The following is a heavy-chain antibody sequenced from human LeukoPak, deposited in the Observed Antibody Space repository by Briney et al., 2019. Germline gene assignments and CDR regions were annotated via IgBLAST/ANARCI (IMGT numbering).Heavy chain of an antibody. D-gene: IGHD5-24*01. CDR3: ARDGRDGYSLFDY. V-gene: IGHV3-21*01. J-gene: IGHJ4*02. CDR1: GFTFSSYT. CDR2: ISSDSFYI. Sequence: GGSLRLSCAASGFTFSSYTMNWVRQAPGKGLEWVSAISSDSFYIYYADSVKGRFTVSRDNAKSSLYLQMNGLRAEDTALYYCARDGRDGYSLFDYWGQGTLVTVSS.